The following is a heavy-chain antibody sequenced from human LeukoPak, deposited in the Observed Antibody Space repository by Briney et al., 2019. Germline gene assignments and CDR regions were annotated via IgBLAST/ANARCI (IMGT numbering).Heavy chain of an antibody. J-gene: IGHJ6*03. CDR2: IYTSGST. D-gene: IGHD2-15*01. Sequence: SETLSLTCTVSAGSISNYYWSWIRQPAGKGLEWIGLIYTSGSTNYNPSLKSRVTMSVDTSKNQFSLKLRSVTAADTAVYYCARIDWVSATPEYYYYMDLWGKGSTVTVSS. CDR3: ARIDWVSATPEYYYYMDL. V-gene: IGHV4-4*07. CDR1: AGSISNYY.